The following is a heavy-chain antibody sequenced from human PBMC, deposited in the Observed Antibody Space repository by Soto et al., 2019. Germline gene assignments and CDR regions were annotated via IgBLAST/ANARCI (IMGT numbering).Heavy chain of an antibody. CDR2: IYYSGST. D-gene: IGHD6-13*01. CDR1: GGSISSYY. Sequence: PSETLSLTCTVSGGSISSYYWSWIRQPPGKGLERIGYIYYSGSTNYNPSLKSRVTISVDTSKNQFFLKLSSVTAADTAVYYCARVLTSYSSPENYYYYGMDVWGQGTTVTVSS. V-gene: IGHV4-59*01. J-gene: IGHJ6*02. CDR3: ARVLTSYSSPENYYYYGMDV.